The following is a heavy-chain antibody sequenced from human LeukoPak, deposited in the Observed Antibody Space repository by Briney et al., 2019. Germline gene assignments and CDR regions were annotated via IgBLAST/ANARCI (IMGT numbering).Heavy chain of an antibody. CDR2: ISTSSGTT. CDR1: GFTFSSYS. V-gene: IGHV3-48*01. CDR3: ARWNTYGLQY. J-gene: IGHJ4*02. D-gene: IGHD1/OR15-1a*01. Sequence: GGSLRLSCAASGFTFSSYSMNWVRQAPGKGLEWLSYISTSSGTTFYADSVKGRFTISRDNAKNSLYLQMNSLRAEDTAVYYCARWNTYGLQYWGQGTLVTVSS.